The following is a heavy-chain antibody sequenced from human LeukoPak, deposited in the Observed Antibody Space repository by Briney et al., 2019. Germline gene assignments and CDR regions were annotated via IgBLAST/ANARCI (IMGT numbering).Heavy chain of an antibody. Sequence: GGSLRLSCAASGFTFRSHWMHWVRQAPGKGLVWVSRIKGDETYTNHADSVKGRFTISRDNAKNTQYLQMTSLRVEDTAIYYCVRDGDVYNFDHWGQGTLVTVSS. V-gene: IGHV3-74*01. J-gene: IGHJ4*02. CDR1: GFTFRSHW. D-gene: IGHD5-24*01. CDR3: VRDGDVYNFDH. CDR2: IKGDETYT.